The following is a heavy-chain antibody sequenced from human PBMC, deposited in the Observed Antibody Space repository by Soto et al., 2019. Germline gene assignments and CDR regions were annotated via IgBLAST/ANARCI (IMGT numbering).Heavy chain of an antibody. D-gene: IGHD3-3*01. V-gene: IGHV3-15*01. CDR1: GFTFSNAW. CDR3: TTGITIFGVVSEDFDY. Sequence: PGGSLRLSCAASGFTFSNAWMSWVRQAPGKGLEWVGRIKSKTDGGTTDYAAPVKGRFTISRDDSKNTLYLQMNSLKTEDTAVYYCTTGITIFGVVSEDFDYWGQGTLVTVSS. J-gene: IGHJ4*02. CDR2: IKSKTDGGTT.